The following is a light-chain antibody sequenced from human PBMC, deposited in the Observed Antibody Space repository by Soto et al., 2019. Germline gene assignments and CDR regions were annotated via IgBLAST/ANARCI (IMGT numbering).Light chain of an antibody. CDR3: LQDYDYPYT. CDR2: GAS. CDR1: RSIRND. V-gene: IGKV1-6*02. J-gene: IGKJ2*01. Sequence: QMTQSPSSLSASVGDRVTLTCRSSRSIRNDLAWYQQRPGKAPRLLVYGASSLVTGGPSRFSGSGSGTDFTLTISGLQPEDFASYYCLQDYDYPYTFGQGTTLDIK.